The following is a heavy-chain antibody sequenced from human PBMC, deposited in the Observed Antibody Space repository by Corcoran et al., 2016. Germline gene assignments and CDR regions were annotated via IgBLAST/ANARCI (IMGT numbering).Heavy chain of an antibody. CDR3: AKGTDTAYFDY. Sequence: QVQLVESGGGVVQPGRYLRLSCAASGFTFSSYGMHWVRQAPGKGLEWVAVISYDGSNKYYADSVKGRFTISRDNSKNTLYLQMNSLRAEDTAVYYCAKGTDTAYFDYWGQGTLVTVSS. D-gene: IGHD5-18*01. CDR2: ISYDGSNK. V-gene: IGHV3-30*18. J-gene: IGHJ4*02. CDR1: GFTFSSYG.